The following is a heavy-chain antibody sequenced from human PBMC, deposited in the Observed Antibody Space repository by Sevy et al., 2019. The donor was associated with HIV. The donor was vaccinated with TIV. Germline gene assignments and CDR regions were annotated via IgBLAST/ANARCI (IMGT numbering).Heavy chain of an antibody. D-gene: IGHD4-17*01. J-gene: IGHJ6*02. V-gene: IGHV3-49*03. CDR2: IRSKAYGGTT. Sequence: GGSLRLSCTASGFTFGDYAMSWFRQAPGKGLEWVGFIRSKAYGGTTEYAASVKGRFTISRDDSKSIAYLQMNSLKTEDTAVYYCTSGGCGDYSYYYYGMDVWGQGTTVTVSS. CDR3: TSGGCGDYSYYYYGMDV. CDR1: GFTFGDYA.